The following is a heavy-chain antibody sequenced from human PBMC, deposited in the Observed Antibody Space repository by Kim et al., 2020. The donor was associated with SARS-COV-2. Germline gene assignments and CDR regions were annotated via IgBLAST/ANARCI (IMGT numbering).Heavy chain of an antibody. CDR1: GFTFGDYA. D-gene: IGHD2-2*01. CDR2: ISWRSVSI. V-gene: IGHV3-9*01. Sequence: GGSLRLSCAASGFTFGDYAMHWVRQAPGKGLEWVSGISWRSVSIGYADSVKGRFTISRDNTKNSLYLQMNSLRPEDTALYYCAKDSGSSTSCFDYWGQGTLVTVSS. J-gene: IGHJ4*02. CDR3: AKDSGSSTSCFDY.